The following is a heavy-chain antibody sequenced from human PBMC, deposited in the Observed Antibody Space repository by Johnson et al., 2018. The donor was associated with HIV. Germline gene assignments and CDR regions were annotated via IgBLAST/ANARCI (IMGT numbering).Heavy chain of an antibody. Sequence: VQLVESGGGVLRPGASLRLSCEGFVFIFDDYGLNWVRQGPGKGLEWVSGINWNGGNTGYADSVKGRCTISRDNDKSSVYMQMNNLRAEDTAFYYCARRDSGSLSFDLWGQGTMVTVSS. D-gene: IGHD1-26*01. CDR1: VFIFDDYG. CDR3: ARRDSGSLSFDL. CDR2: INWNGGNT. V-gene: IGHV3-20*04. J-gene: IGHJ3*01.